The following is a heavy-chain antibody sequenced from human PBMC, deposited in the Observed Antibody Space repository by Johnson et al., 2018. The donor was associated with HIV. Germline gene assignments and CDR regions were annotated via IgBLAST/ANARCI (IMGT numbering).Heavy chain of an antibody. CDR3: ARDQSSRQAFDI. Sequence: QVLLVESGGGVVQPGRSLRLSCAASGFTFSKYAMSWVRQAPGKGLEWVAVISYDGSNKYYADSVKGRFTISRDNSKNTLYLQMNSLRAEDTAVYYCARDQSSRQAFDIWGQGTMVTVSS. V-gene: IGHV3-30-3*01. CDR1: GFTFSKYA. D-gene: IGHD6-6*01. J-gene: IGHJ3*02. CDR2: ISYDGSNK.